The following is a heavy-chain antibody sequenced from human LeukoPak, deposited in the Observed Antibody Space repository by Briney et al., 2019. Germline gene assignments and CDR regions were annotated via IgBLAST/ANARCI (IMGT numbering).Heavy chain of an antibody. D-gene: IGHD3-9*01. CDR3: ARADTSDILTGYSDY. Sequence: GGSLRLSCAASGFTFNSYSMNWVRQAPGKGLEWVSSTSSSSSYIYYADSVKGRFTISRDNAKKSLYLQMNRLRAEDTAVYFCARADTSDILTGYSDYWGQGTLVTVSS. V-gene: IGHV3-21*01. CDR1: GFTFNSYS. CDR2: TSSSSSYI. J-gene: IGHJ4*02.